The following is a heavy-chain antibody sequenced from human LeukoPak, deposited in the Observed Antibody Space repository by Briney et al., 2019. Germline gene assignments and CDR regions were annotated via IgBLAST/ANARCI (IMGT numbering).Heavy chain of an antibody. CDR1: GFILSGYD. D-gene: IGHD5-18*01. Sequence: GGSLRISCTASGFILSGYDMHWVRQAPGKGLEWVAFIRYDGSKKFYADSVKGRFTISRDNSKNTPFLEVNGLRAVDTAVYYCARRGGDSYGQETHYFDYWGQGTLVTVSS. CDR3: ARRGGDSYGQETHYFDY. CDR2: IRYDGSKK. V-gene: IGHV3-30*02. J-gene: IGHJ4*02.